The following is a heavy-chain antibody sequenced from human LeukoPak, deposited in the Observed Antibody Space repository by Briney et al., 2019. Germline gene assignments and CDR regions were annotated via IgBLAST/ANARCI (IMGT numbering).Heavy chain of an antibody. CDR3: AKDLYDYVWGSYRHAFDI. CDR1: GFTFSSYS. D-gene: IGHD3-16*02. CDR2: ISSSSSYI. J-gene: IGHJ3*02. V-gene: IGHV3-21*04. Sequence: GGSLRLSCAASGFTFSSYSMNWARQAPGKGLEWVSSISSSSSYIHYADSVKGRFTISRDNAESSLYLQMNSLRAEDTAVYYCAKDLYDYVWGSYRHAFDIWGQGTMVTVSS.